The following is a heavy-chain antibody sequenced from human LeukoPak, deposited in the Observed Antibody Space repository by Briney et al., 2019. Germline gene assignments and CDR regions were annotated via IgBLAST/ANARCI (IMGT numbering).Heavy chain of an antibody. Sequence: SETLSLTCTVSGGSVSSGSYYWSWIRQPPGKGLEWIGYFYYSGSTNYNPSLKSRVTISVDTSKNQFSLKLSSVTAADTAVYYCARINWDDGYYDMDVWGQGTTVTVSS. J-gene: IGHJ6*02. CDR2: FYYSGST. CDR1: GGSVSSGSYY. CDR3: ARINWDDGYYDMDV. D-gene: IGHD1-1*01. V-gene: IGHV4-61*01.